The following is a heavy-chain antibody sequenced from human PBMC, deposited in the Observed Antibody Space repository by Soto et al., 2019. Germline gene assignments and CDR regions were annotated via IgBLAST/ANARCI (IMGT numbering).Heavy chain of an antibody. CDR2: ISSRGKT. CDR3: AIRPSGLGLYS. D-gene: IGHD3-9*01. CDR1: GGSVSSGAFY. V-gene: IGHV4-61*08. J-gene: IGHJ4*02. Sequence: QVQLKESGPGLVKPSETLSLTCTVSGGSVSSGAFYWSWLRQPPGNGLELIGCISSRGKTAYNPSLKSRVRISVDASKNQFSRRLTSVTAADTAVYYCAIRPSGLGLYSWGRGALVTVSS.